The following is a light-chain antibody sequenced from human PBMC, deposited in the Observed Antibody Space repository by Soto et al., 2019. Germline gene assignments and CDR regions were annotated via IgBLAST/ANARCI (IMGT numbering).Light chain of an antibody. CDR2: GAS. CDR3: QQYGSTPLT. J-gene: IGKJ4*01. Sequence: EIVLTQSPGTLPLSPGGRATLSCRASQSVSRNYVAWYQQKPGQAPRLLIYGASSRASGIPDRFSGSGSGADFTLSITRLEPEDFALYYCQQYGSTPLTFGGGTKVDIK. CDR1: QSVSRNY. V-gene: IGKV3-20*01.